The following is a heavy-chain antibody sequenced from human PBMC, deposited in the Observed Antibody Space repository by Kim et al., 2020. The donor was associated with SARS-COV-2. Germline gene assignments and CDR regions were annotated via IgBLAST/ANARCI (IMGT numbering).Heavy chain of an antibody. V-gene: IGHV3-23*01. D-gene: IGHD1-26*01. Sequence: GGSLRLSCAASGFTFSSYAMSWVRQAPGKGLEWVSAISGSGGSTYYADSVKGRFTISRDNSKNTLYLQMNSLRAEDTAVYYCAKKGRGIVGATLASRGYGMDVWGQGTTVTVSS. CDR2: ISGSGGST. CDR3: AKKGRGIVGATLASRGYGMDV. CDR1: GFTFSSYA. J-gene: IGHJ6*02.